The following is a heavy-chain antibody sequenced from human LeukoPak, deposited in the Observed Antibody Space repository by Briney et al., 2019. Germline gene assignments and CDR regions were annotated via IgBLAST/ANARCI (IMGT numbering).Heavy chain of an antibody. J-gene: IGHJ4*02. CDR1: GFTFSTYG. CDR2: IRYDGSNK. V-gene: IGHV3-30*02. CDR3: ARGGTKPEVFDY. Sequence: GGSLRLSCAASGFTFSTYGMQWVRQAPGKGLEWVAFIRYDGSNKYYADSVKGRFTISRDNSKNTLYLQMNSLRAEDTAVYYCARGGTKPEVFDYWGQGTLVTVSS.